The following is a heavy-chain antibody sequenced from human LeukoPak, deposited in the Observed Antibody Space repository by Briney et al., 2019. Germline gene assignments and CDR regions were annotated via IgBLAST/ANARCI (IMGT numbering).Heavy chain of an antibody. CDR1: GGTFSSYA. Sequence: ASVKVSCKASGGTFSSYAIRWVRQAPGQGLEWMGGIIPIFGTANYAQKFQGRVTITTDESTSTAYMELSSLRSEDTAVYYCARGTGYSSGWYYYFDYWGQGTLVTVSS. J-gene: IGHJ4*02. V-gene: IGHV1-69*05. D-gene: IGHD6-19*01. CDR3: ARGTGYSSGWYYYFDY. CDR2: IIPIFGTA.